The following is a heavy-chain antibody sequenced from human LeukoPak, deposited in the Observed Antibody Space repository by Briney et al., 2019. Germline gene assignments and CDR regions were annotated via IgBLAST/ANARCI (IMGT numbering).Heavy chain of an antibody. CDR2: INPNSGGT. V-gene: IGHV1-2*02. Sequence: ASVKVSCKASGYTFTGYYMHWVRQAPGQGLEWMGWINPNSGGTNYAQKSQGRVTMTRDTSISTAYMELSRLRSDDTAVYYCARVAGHIVVVTPYWYFDLWGRGTLVTVSS. D-gene: IGHD2-21*02. CDR3: ARVAGHIVVVTPYWYFDL. CDR1: GYTFTGYY. J-gene: IGHJ2*01.